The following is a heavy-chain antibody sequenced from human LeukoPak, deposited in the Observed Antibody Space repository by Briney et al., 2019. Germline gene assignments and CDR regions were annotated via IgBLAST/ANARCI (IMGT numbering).Heavy chain of an antibody. Sequence: SETLSLTCAVSGGSISSDGYSWSWIRQPPGKGLEWIGYIYHSGSTYYNPSLKSRVTISVDRSKNQFSLKLSSVTAADTAVYYCARAPRFLAYFDYWGQGTLVTVSS. CDR3: ARAPRFLAYFDY. V-gene: IGHV4-30-2*01. J-gene: IGHJ4*02. D-gene: IGHD3-3*01. CDR2: IYHSGST. CDR1: GGSISSDGYS.